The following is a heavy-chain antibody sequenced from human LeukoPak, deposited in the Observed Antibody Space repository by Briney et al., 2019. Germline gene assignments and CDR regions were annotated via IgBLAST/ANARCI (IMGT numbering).Heavy chain of an antibody. CDR1: GFTFNSYN. CDR3: ASLQASDY. Sequence: PGGSLRLSCAASGFTFNSYNMNWVRQAPGKGLEWVSYISSSSSTIYYADSVKGRFTISRGNAKNSLYLQMNSLRDEDTAVYYCASLQASDYWGQGTLVTVSS. J-gene: IGHJ4*02. V-gene: IGHV3-48*02. CDR2: ISSSSSTI.